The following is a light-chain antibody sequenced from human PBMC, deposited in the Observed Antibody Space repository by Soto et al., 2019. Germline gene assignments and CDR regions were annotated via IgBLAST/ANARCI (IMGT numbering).Light chain of an antibody. CDR2: DAS. J-gene: IGKJ2*01. CDR1: QSVSSSY. V-gene: IGKV3-20*01. CDR3: QQFGSSLYT. Sequence: EIVLTQSSGTLSLSPGERATLSCRASQSVSSSYLAWYQQKPGQAPRLLIYDASSRATGIPDRFSGSGSGTDFTLTISRLEPEDFAVYYCQQFGSSLYTFGQGTKLEI.